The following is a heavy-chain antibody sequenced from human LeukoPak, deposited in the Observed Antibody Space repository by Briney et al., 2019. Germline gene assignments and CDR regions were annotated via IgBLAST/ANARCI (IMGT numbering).Heavy chain of an antibody. Sequence: GGSLRLSCAASGFTFDDYAMHWVRQAPGKGLEWVSLISWDGGSTYYADSVKGRFTISRDNSKNSLYLQMNSLRAEDTALYYCAKDYCTNDVCYVFDYWGQGTLVTVSS. J-gene: IGHJ4*02. V-gene: IGHV3-43D*04. D-gene: IGHD2-8*01. CDR2: ISWDGGST. CDR1: GFTFDDYA. CDR3: AKDYCTNDVCYVFDY.